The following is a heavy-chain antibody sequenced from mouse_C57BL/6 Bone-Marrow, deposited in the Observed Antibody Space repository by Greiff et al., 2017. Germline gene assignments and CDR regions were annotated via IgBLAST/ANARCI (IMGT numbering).Heavy chain of an antibody. V-gene: IGHV1-69*01. Sequence: QVQLQQPGAELVMPGASVKLSCKASGYTFTSYWMHWVKQRPGQGLEWIGEIDPSDSYTNYNQKFKGKSTLYVDKSSSTAYMQLSSLTSEDSAVYYCALTGTPFAYWGQGTLVTVSA. J-gene: IGHJ3*01. CDR1: GYTFTSYW. CDR3: ALTGTPFAY. D-gene: IGHD4-1*01. CDR2: IDPSDSYT.